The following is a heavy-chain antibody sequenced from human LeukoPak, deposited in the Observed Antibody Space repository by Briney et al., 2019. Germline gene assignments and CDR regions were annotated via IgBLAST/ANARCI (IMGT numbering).Heavy chain of an antibody. V-gene: IGHV1-69*05. J-gene: IGHJ6*03. CDR2: IIPIFGTA. CDR3: ARADYYGSGSYYTHDYYYYYYMDV. CDR1: GGTFSSYA. D-gene: IGHD3-10*01. Sequence: SVKVSCKASGGTFSSYAISWVRQAPGQGLEWMGGIIPIFGTANYAQKFQGRVTITTDESTSTAYMGLSSLRSEDTAVYYCARADYYGSGSYYTHDYYYYYYMDVWGKGTTVTVSS.